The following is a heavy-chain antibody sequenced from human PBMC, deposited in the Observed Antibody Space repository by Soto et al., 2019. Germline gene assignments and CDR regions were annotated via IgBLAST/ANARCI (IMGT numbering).Heavy chain of an antibody. D-gene: IGHD6-13*01. CDR1: GGSISSYY. V-gene: IGHV4-4*07. CDR2: IYTSGST. J-gene: IGHJ6*02. Sequence: SETLSLTSTVSGGSISSYYWSWIRQPAGKGREWIGRIYTSGSTNYNPSLKSRVTMSVDTSKNQFSLKLSSVTAADTAVYYCAREAAIYYYYYYGMDVWGQGTTVTVSS. CDR3: AREAAIYYYYYYGMDV.